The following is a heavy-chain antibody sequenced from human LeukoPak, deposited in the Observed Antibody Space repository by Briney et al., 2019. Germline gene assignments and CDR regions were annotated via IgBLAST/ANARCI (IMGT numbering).Heavy chain of an antibody. CDR2: IWYDGSNK. CDR1: GFTLRSSD. CDR3: AREGDSGGDCLDY. D-gene: IGHD2-21*02. V-gene: IGHV3-33*01. Sequence: QTGGSLRLSCEVSGFTLRSSDMHWVRQAPGKGLKWVAVIWYDGSNKYYADSVKGRFIISRDNPKNTLYLQMNSLRAEDTAVYYCAREGDSGGDCLDYWGQGTLVTVSP. J-gene: IGHJ4*02.